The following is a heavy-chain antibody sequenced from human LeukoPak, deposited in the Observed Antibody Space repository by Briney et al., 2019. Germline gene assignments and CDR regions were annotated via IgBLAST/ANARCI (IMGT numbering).Heavy chain of an antibody. V-gene: IGHV3-48*03. D-gene: IGHD6-19*01. J-gene: IGHJ4*02. CDR1: GFTFTSYD. CDR3: ARGKYSSGWFDY. Sequence: GGSLRLSCVASGFTFTSYDFNWVRQAPGKGLEWVSYISNGGGTIYYADSVKGRFTISRDNAKNSVFLQMNTLRAEDTAVYYCARGKYSSGWFDYWGQGTLVTVSS. CDR2: ISNGGGTI.